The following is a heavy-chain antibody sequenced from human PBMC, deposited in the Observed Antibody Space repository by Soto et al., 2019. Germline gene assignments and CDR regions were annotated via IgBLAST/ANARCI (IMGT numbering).Heavy chain of an antibody. Sequence: PGGSLRLSCAASGFSFTNFAMSWVRQAPGKGLEWVAGIGASGDITWYADSVKGRLSISRDNSKNTLYLQLNSLRFEDTAVYYCATDDFTARGDDYFDYWGPGTLVTVSS. J-gene: IGHJ4*02. CDR1: GFSFTNFA. CDR3: ATDDFTARGDDYFDY. V-gene: IGHV3-23*01. CDR2: IGASGDIT. D-gene: IGHD2-21*02.